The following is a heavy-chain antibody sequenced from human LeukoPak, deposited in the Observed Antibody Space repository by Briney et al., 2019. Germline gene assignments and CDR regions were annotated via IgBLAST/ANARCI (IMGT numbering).Heavy chain of an antibody. CDR3: ARGGYSSSSGHTGSWFDP. J-gene: IGHJ5*02. D-gene: IGHD6-6*01. CDR2: INPNSGGT. V-gene: IGHV1-2*02. Sequence: GASVKVSCKASGYTFTGYYMHWVRQAPGQGLEWMGWINPNSGGTNYAQKFQGRVTMTRDTSISTAYMELSRLRSDDTAVYYRARGGYSSSSGHTGSWFDPWGQGTLVTVSS. CDR1: GYTFTGYY.